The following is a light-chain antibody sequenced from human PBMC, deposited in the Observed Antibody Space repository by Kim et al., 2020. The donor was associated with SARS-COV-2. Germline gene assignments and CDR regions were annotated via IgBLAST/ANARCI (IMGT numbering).Light chain of an antibody. V-gene: IGKV1-16*01. CDR1: QVIHTY. CDR3: QQYNRYPYT. J-gene: IGKJ2*01. Sequence: SASVGARVTITCRASQVIHTYLAWFQQKPGQAPKSLIYAASNLHSGVPSRFSGSGSGTDFTLTISGLQPEDFAIYYCQQYNRYPYTFGQGTKLEIK. CDR2: AAS.